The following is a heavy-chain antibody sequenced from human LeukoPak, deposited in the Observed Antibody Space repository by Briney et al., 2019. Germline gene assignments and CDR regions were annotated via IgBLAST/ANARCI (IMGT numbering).Heavy chain of an antibody. CDR1: GGSFSGYY. CDR3: ARSRLLWFGELMGGFDY. D-gene: IGHD3-10*01. V-gene: IGHV4-34*01. Sequence: SETLSLTCAVYGGSFSGYYWSWIRQPPGKGLEWIGEINHSGSTNYNPSLKSRATISVDTSKNQFSLKLSSVTAADTAVYYCARSRLLWFGELMGGFDYWGQGTLVTVSS. CDR2: INHSGST. J-gene: IGHJ4*02.